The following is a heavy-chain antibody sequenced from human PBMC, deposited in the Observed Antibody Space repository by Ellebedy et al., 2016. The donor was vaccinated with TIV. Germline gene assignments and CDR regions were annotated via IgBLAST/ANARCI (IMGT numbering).Heavy chain of an antibody. J-gene: IGHJ5*02. CDR1: ECPFITYD. CDR3: ATSIGNWFDP. V-gene: IGHV3-23*01. CDR2: ISGSGGTT. Sequence: GESLKISCAASECPFITYDMHWVRQAPGKGLEWVSAISGSGGTTYFTDSVKGRFIISRDNSKNTLYLQMKSLRAEDTAVYFCATSIGNWFDPWGQGTLVTVSS. D-gene: IGHD2-15*01.